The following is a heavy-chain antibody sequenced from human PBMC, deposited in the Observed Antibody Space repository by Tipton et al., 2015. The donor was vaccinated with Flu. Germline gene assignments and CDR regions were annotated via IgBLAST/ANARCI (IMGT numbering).Heavy chain of an antibody. CDR2: IKQDGSEQ. J-gene: IGHJ4*02. CDR1: GLTLSTYW. CDR3: AIVIPELVAGLDY. Sequence: GSLRLSCAASGLTLSTYWMNWVRQAPGKGLEWVANIKQDGSEQYYVDSVKGRFTISRDNAKYSLYLQMNSLRAEDTAVYYCAIVIPELVAGLDYWGQGTLVTVSS. D-gene: IGHD6-19*01. V-gene: IGHV3-7*01.